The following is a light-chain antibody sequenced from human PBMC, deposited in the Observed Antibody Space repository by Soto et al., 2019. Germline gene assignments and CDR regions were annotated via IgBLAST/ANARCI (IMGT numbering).Light chain of an antibody. CDR2: GNS. V-gene: IGLV1-40*01. CDR3: QSYDSSLSGLYV. Sequence: QSVLTQPPSVSGAPGQRVTISCTGSSSNIGAGYDVHWYQQLPGTAPKLLSYGNSNRNSGVPDRFSGSKSGTSASLAITGLQAEYEADYYCQSYDSSLSGLYVFGTGTKVTVL. J-gene: IGLJ1*01. CDR1: SSNIGAGYD.